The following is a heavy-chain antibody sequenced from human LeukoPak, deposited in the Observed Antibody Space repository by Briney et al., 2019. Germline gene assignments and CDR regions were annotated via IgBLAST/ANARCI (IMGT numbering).Heavy chain of an antibody. D-gene: IGHD3-22*01. CDR3: AVGGLYYDSSGYYFTFDY. J-gene: IGHJ4*02. Sequence: SVKVSCKASGGTFSSYAISWVRQAPGQGLEWMGGIIPIFGTANYAQKFQGRVTITTDESTSTAYMELSSLRSEGMAVYYCAVGGLYYDSSGYYFTFDYWGQGTLVTVSS. CDR1: GGTFSSYA. V-gene: IGHV1-69*05. CDR2: IIPIFGTA.